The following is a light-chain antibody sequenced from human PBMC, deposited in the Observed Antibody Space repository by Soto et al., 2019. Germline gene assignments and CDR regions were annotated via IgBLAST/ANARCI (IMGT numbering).Light chain of an antibody. J-gene: IGKJ5*01. V-gene: IGKV2-28*01. CDR1: QSLLYNNTDNY. Sequence: EIVMTQSPLTLPVTPGEPASISCRSSQSLLYNNTDNYLDWYVQKPGQSPQLLIYFGSNRAPGVPDRFSGSGSGTDFTLKINRVEAEDVGTYYCMQALQSLTFGQGTRREI. CDR2: FGS. CDR3: MQALQSLT.